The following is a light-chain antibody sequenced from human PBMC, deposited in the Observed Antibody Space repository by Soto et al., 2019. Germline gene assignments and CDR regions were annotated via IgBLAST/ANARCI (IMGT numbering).Light chain of an antibody. CDR1: QSVSNNY. CDR2: GAS. J-gene: IGKJ4*01. CDR3: QQYGRSPLT. Sequence: IVLTQSPGTLSLSPGERATLSCRASQSVSNNYLAWYQQKPGQAPRLLIYGASSRATGIPDRFSGSGSGSDFTLTISRLEPEDFAVYHCQQYGRSPLTCGGGTKVEIK. V-gene: IGKV3-20*01.